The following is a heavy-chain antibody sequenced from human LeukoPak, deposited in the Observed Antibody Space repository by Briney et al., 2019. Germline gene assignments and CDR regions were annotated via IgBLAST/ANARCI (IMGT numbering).Heavy chain of an antibody. Sequence: GGSLRLSCAASGFTFSNYAMSWVRQAPGKGLEWVSAISGSGGSTYYADSVKGRFTISRDNSKNTLYLQMNSLRVEDTAIYYCARDPYNGAYSEGYYYYYMDVWGKGTTVTVSS. CDR3: ARDPYNGAYSEGYYYYYMDV. CDR2: ISGSGGST. V-gene: IGHV3-23*01. J-gene: IGHJ6*03. D-gene: IGHD1-1*01. CDR1: GFTFSNYA.